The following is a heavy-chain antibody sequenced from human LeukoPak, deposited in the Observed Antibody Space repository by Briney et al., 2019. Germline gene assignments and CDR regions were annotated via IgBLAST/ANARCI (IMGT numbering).Heavy chain of an antibody. CDR1: GGSISSYY. D-gene: IGHD6-6*01. CDR3: ARIAARSGINWFDP. J-gene: IGHJ5*02. CDR2: IYYSGST. Sequence: PSETLSLTCTVSGGSISSYYWSWIRQPPGKGLEWIGYIYYSGSTNYNPSLKSRVTISVDTSRNQFSLKLSSVTAADTAIYYCARIAARSGINWFDPWGQGTLVTVSS. V-gene: IGHV4-59*08.